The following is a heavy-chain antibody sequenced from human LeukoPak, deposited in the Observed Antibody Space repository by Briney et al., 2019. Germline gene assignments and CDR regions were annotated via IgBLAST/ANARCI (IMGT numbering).Heavy chain of an antibody. Sequence: GGSLRLSCTASGFTLSTYWMSWVRQAPGKGLEWVANIKQGGSEKYYVDSVKGRFTISRDNAKNSLYLQMNSLRAEDTALYYCTRDWSYSFDYWGQGTLVTVSS. CDR1: GFTLSTYW. D-gene: IGHD3-10*01. CDR2: IKQGGSEK. J-gene: IGHJ4*02. V-gene: IGHV3-7*01. CDR3: TRDWSYSFDY.